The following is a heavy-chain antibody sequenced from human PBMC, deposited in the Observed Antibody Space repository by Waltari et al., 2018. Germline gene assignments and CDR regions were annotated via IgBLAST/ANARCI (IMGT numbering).Heavy chain of an antibody. CDR1: GDSVSSNNAA. D-gene: IGHD1-1*01. CDR2: TYYRSKWYN. Sequence: QVQLQQSGPGLVKPSQTLSLTCAISGDSVSSNNAAWNWIRQSLSRGLEWLGRTYYRSKWYNNYAESVKSRISINPDTAKNQFSLQLNSVTPEDTAVYYCARQRTTTYYYGLDVWGQGATVAVSS. V-gene: IGHV6-1*01. J-gene: IGHJ6*02. CDR3: ARQRTTTYYYGLDV.